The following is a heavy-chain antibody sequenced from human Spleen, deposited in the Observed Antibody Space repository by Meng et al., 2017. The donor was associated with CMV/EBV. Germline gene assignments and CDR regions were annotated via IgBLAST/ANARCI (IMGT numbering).Heavy chain of an antibody. CDR2: INHSGST. CDR3: ARASGSYYGHCFDP. V-gene: IGHV4-34*01. J-gene: IGHJ5*02. CDR1: DGYFSGYY. D-gene: IGHD1-26*01. Sequence: CAVYDGYFSGYYWSWIRQPPGKGLEWIGEINHSGSTNYNPSLKSRVTISIDTSRNQFSLKLSSVTAADTAVYFCARASGSYYGHCFDPWGQGTLVTVSS.